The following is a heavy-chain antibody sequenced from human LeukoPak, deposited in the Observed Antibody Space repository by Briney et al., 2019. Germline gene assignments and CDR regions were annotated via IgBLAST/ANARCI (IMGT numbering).Heavy chain of an antibody. D-gene: IGHD6-19*01. J-gene: IGHJ4*02. CDR1: GGSIGSYY. CDR3: ARYSSGWYYFDY. Sequence: SETLSLTCTVSGGSIGSYYWSWIRQPPGKGLEWIGYIYTSGSTNYNPSLKSRVTISVDTSKNQFSLKLSSVTAADTAVYYCARYSSGWYYFDYWGQGTLVTVSS. CDR2: IYTSGST. V-gene: IGHV4-4*09.